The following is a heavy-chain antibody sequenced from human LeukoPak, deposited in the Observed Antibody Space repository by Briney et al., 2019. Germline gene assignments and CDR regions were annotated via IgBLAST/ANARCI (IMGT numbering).Heavy chain of an antibody. CDR1: GFTFSSYA. D-gene: IGHD3-10*01. Sequence: GGSLRLSCAASGFTFSSYAMSWVRQAPGKGLEWVSAISGSGGSTYYADSVKGRFTISRDNSKNTLYLQMNSLRAEDTAVYYCARDAKYYYGSRTYFFFEYWGQGTLLSVSS. J-gene: IGHJ4*02. CDR3: ARDAKYYYGSRTYFFFEY. V-gene: IGHV3-23*01. CDR2: ISGSGGST.